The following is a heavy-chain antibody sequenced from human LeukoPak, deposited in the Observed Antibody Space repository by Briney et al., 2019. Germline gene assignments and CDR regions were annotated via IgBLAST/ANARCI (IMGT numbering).Heavy chain of an antibody. V-gene: IGHV3-23*01. CDR1: DFSFITYA. CDR3: ATTVVTTHDAFDI. Sequence: GGSLRLSCAGSDFSFITYAMSWVRQAPGKGLEWVSTITGRGDATYYADSVKGRFTISRDNSRNTFYLQMNSLRVDDTAVYYCATTVVTTHDAFDIWGQGTMVTVSS. D-gene: IGHD4-23*01. CDR2: ITGRGDAT. J-gene: IGHJ3*02.